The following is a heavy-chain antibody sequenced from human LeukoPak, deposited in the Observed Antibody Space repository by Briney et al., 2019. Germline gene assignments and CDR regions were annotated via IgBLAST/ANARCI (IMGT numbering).Heavy chain of an antibody. D-gene: IGHD1-26*01. CDR1: GGSITSSFY. V-gene: IGHV4-59*01. Sequence: TSETLSLTCTVSGGSITSSFYWSWIRQSPGKGLEWIGYIYNSGGTKYNPSLKSQVTISVDTSKNQFSLNLSSVTAADTAVYYCARVGYRGGNYRHAFDIWGQGTMVTVSS. J-gene: IGHJ3*02. CDR3: ARVGYRGGNYRHAFDI. CDR2: IYNSGGT.